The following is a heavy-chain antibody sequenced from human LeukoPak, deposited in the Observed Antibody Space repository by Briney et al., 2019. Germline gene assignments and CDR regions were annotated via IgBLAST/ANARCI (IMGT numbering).Heavy chain of an antibody. D-gene: IGHD5-18*01. CDR1: GGSFSGCY. Sequence: SETLSLTCAVYGGSFSGCYWSWIRQPPGKGLEWIGEINHSGSTNYNPSLKSRVTIPVDTSKNQFSLKLSSVTAADTAVYYCASRGYSYVAKTPFDYWGQGTLVTVSS. J-gene: IGHJ4*02. CDR2: INHSGST. CDR3: ASRGYSYVAKTPFDY. V-gene: IGHV4-34*01.